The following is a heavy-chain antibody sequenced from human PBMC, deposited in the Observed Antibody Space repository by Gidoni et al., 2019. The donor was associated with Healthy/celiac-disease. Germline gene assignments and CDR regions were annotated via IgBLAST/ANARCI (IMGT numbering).Heavy chain of an antibody. D-gene: IGHD3-9*01. J-gene: IGHJ6*02. CDR2: IWYDGSNK. V-gene: IGHV3-33*01. CDR3: AREFWNGYYDILTGALAGEYYYGMDV. Sequence: VAVIWYDGSNKYYADSVKGRFTISRDNSKNTLYLQMNSLRAEDTAVYYCAREFWNGYYDILTGALAGEYYYGMDVWGQGTTVTVSS.